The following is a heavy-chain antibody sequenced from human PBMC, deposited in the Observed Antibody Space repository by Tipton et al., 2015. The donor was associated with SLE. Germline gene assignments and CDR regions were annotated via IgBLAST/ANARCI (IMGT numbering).Heavy chain of an antibody. J-gene: IGHJ3*02. Sequence: TLSLTCTVSNGSITSLYDYWGWVRQPPGKGLEWLGRVFYGGRYYYNASLRSRVTISVDTSKNQFSLKLSSVTAADTAVYYCAQAHLWGSYRYASDIWGEGTMVTVSS. D-gene: IGHD3-16*02. CDR2: VFYGGRY. CDR3: AQAHLWGSYRYASDI. V-gene: IGHV4-39*07. CDR1: NGSITSLYDY.